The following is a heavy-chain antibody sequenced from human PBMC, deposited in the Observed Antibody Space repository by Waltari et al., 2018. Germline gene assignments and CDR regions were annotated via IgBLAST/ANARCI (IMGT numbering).Heavy chain of an antibody. V-gene: IGHV4-39*07. CDR1: GDAIMRNNYH. CDR2: IYNSGTT. CDR3: ARASTAIFGVVITGYNI. Sequence: QLQESGPGLVKPSETVSLTCSVSGDAIMRNNYHWGWIRQSPGKGLEWIGSIYNSGTTYYNPSLKGRVFISVDASRNEFSLRLTTVTAADTAVYYCARASTAIFGVVITGYNIWGQGTMATVSS. D-gene: IGHD3-3*01. J-gene: IGHJ3*02.